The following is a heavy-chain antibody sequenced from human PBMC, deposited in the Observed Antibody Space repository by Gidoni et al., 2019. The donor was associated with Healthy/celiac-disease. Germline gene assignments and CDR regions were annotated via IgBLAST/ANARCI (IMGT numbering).Heavy chain of an antibody. CDR3: ARRKMVYAGPWFDP. CDR2: IYYSGST. Sequence: QLQLQESGPGLVKPSETLSLTCTGSGGSISSSSYYWGWIRQPPGKGLEWIGSIYYSGSTYYNPSLKSRVTISVDTSKNQFALKLSSVTAADTAVYYCARRKMVYAGPWFDPWGQGTLVTVSS. J-gene: IGHJ5*02. CDR1: GGSISSSSYY. D-gene: IGHD2-8*01. V-gene: IGHV4-39*01.